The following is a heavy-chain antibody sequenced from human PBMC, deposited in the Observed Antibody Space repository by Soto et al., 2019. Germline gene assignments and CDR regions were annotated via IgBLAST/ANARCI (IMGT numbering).Heavy chain of an antibody. V-gene: IGHV3-23*01. D-gene: IGHD6-19*01. J-gene: IGHJ6*02. CDR1: GFTFSSYA. CDR3: VRGSNDWKGMAV. CDR2: ISGSGGST. Sequence: GGSLRLSCAASGFTFSSYAMSWVRQAPGKGLEWVSAISGSGGSTYYADSVKGRFTISRDNSKNTLYLQMNSLRAEDTAVYYCVRGSNDWKGMAVWGQGTTVTVSS.